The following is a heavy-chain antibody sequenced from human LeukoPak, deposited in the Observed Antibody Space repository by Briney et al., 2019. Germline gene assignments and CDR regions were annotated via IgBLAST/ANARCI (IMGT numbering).Heavy chain of an antibody. Sequence: SVKVSCKASGGTFSSYAISWVRQAPGQGLEWMGGIIPIFGTANYAQKFQGRVTITTDESTSTAYMELSSLRSEDTAVYYCASNGMYSSSPGGAFDYWGQGTLVTVSS. V-gene: IGHV1-69*05. CDR1: GGTFSSYA. D-gene: IGHD6-6*01. CDR2: IIPIFGTA. J-gene: IGHJ4*02. CDR3: ASNGMYSSSPGGAFDY.